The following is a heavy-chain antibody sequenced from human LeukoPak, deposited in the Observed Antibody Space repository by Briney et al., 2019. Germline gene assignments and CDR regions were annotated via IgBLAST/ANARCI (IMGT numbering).Heavy chain of an antibody. J-gene: IGHJ4*02. CDR1: GFTFSSYG. CDR3: AKDGDVYGSGSCYFDY. V-gene: IGHV3-30*02. CDR2: IRYDGSNK. Sequence: PGGSLRLSCAASGFTFSSYGMHWVRQAPGKGLEWVAFIRYDGSNKYYADSVKGRFTISRDNSKNTLYLQMNSLRAEDTAVYYCAKDGDVYGSGSCYFDYWGQGTLVTVSS. D-gene: IGHD3-10*01.